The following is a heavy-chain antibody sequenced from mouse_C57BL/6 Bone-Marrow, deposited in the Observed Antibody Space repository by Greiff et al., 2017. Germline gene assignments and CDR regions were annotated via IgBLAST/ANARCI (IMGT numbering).Heavy chain of an antibody. Sequence: VQLQQPGAELVKPGASVKLSCKASGYTFTSYWMHWVKQRPGRGLEWIGRIEPNSGGTKYNEKFKRKATLTVDKHSSTAYMQLSRLTSEDSAVFYCAHHMDYWGQGTSVTVPS. CDR3: AHHMDY. CDR2: IEPNSGGT. V-gene: IGHV1-72*01. J-gene: IGHJ4*01. CDR1: GYTFTSYW.